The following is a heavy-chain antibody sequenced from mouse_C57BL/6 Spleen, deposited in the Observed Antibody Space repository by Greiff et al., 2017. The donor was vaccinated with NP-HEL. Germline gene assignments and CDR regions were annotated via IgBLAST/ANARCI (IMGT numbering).Heavy chain of an antibody. D-gene: IGHD1-1*01. CDR1: GFTFSSYA. V-gene: IGHV5-9-1*02. CDR3: TRENYYGSSYFDY. Sequence: DVMLVESGEGLVKPGGSLKLSCAASGFTFSSYAMSWVRQTPEKRLEWVAYISSGGDYIYYADTVKGRFTISRDNARNTLYLQMSSLKAEDTAMYYCTRENYYGSSYFDYWSQGTTLTVSS. CDR2: ISSGGDYI. J-gene: IGHJ2*01.